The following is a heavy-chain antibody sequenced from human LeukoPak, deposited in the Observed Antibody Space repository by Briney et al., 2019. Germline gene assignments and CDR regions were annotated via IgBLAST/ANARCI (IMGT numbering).Heavy chain of an antibody. CDR1: GFTFSDYY. V-gene: IGHV3-11*01. CDR3: ARAGKWLQSYFDY. Sequence: PGGSLRLSCAASGFTFSDYYMSWIRQAPGKGLEWVSYISSSGSNIYYADSVKGRFTISRDNAKNSLYLQMNSLRAEDTAVYYCARAGKWLQSYFDYWGQGTLVTVSS. J-gene: IGHJ4*02. D-gene: IGHD5-24*01. CDR2: ISSSGSNI.